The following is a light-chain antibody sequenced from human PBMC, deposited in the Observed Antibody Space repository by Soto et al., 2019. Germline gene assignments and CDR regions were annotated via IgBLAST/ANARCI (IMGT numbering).Light chain of an antibody. CDR1: QGIRSY. CDR3: QQLNTFPST. Sequence: DIQLTQSPSFLSASPGDRVTITCRASQGIRSYLAWYQQSPGRAPKLLIYAASTLQSGVPSRFSGSGSGTEFTLTISSLQPEDFATYYCQQLNTFPSTFGQGTRLEIK. CDR2: AAS. J-gene: IGKJ5*01. V-gene: IGKV1-9*01.